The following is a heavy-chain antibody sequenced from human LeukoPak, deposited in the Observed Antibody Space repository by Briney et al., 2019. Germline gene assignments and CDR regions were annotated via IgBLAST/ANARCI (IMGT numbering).Heavy chain of an antibody. CDR3: ARDQDGSGSYSWFDP. V-gene: IGHV3-23*01. J-gene: IGHJ5*02. Sequence: ASVKVSCKVSGYTLTELSMHWVRQAPGKGLEWVSAISGSGGSTYYADSVKGRFTISRDNSKNTLYLQMNSLRAEDTAVYYCARDQDGSGSYSWFDPWGQGTLVTVSS. D-gene: IGHD3-10*01. CDR2: ISGSGGST. CDR1: GYTLTELS.